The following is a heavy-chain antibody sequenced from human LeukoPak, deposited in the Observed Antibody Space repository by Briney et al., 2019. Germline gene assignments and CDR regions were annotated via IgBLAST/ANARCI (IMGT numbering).Heavy chain of an antibody. CDR1: GYTFTGYY. V-gene: IGHV1-2*02. CDR2: INPNSGGT. CDR3: ASSPLRYSEYYFDY. J-gene: IGHJ4*02. D-gene: IGHD1-14*01. Sequence: ASVKVSCKASGYTFTGYYMHWVRQAPGQGLEWMGWINPNSGGTNYAQKFQGRVTMTRDTSISSAYMELSRLRSDDTAVYFCASSPLRYSEYYFDYWGQGTLVTVSS.